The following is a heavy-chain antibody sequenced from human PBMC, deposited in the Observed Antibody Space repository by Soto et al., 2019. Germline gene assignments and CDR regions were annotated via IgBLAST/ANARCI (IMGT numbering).Heavy chain of an antibody. J-gene: IGHJ4*02. CDR2: IIPILGIA. CDR3: GRSLGSGNADY. D-gene: IGHD2-15*01. V-gene: IGHV1-69*02. Sequence: QVQLVQSGAEVKKPGSSVKVSCKASGGTFSSYTISWVRQAPGQGLEWMGRIIPILGIANYAQKFQGRVTITADKSTSTAYMELSSLRSEDTAVYCCGRSLGSGNADYWGQGTLVTVSS. CDR1: GGTFSSYT.